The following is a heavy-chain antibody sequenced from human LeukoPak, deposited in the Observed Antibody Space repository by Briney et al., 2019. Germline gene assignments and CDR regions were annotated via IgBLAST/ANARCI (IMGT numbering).Heavy chain of an antibody. J-gene: IGHJ4*02. V-gene: IGHV3-15*01. D-gene: IGHD3-10*01. Sequence: PGGSLRLSCVASGFTFSFYWMAWVRQAPEKGLEWVGRIKSKTDGGTTDYAAPVKGRFTISRDDSKNTLYLQMNSLKTEDTAVYYCTTDPTEGVDYFDYWGQGTLVTVSS. CDR3: TTDPTEGVDYFDY. CDR2: IKSKTDGGTT. CDR1: GFTFSFYW.